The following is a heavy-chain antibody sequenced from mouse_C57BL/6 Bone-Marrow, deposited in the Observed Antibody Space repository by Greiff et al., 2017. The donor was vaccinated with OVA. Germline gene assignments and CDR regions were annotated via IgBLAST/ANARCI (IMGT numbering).Heavy chain of an antibody. CDR1: GYSFTDYN. D-gene: IGHD1-1*01. CDR3: ANPRGYYGFAY. V-gene: IGHV1-39*01. J-gene: IGHJ3*01. Sequence: EVQLQQPGAELVRPGSSVKLSCKASGYSFTDYNMNWVKQSNGKSLEWIGVINPNYGTTSYNQKFKGKATLTVDQSSSTAYMQLNSLTSEDSAVYYCANPRGYYGFAYWGQGTLVTVSA. CDR2: INPNYGTT.